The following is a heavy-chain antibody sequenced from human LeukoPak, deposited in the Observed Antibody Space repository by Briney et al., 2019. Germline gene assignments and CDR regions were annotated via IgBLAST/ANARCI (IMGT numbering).Heavy chain of an antibody. V-gene: IGHV4-59*08. J-gene: IGHJ4*02. D-gene: IGHD6-19*01. CDR3: ARHGQWLNGYFDY. Sequence: SDTLSLTCTVSGGSISSYHWRWIRQPPGKGLEWIWYIYYSGSTNYNPSLKSRVSISVDTSKNQFSLKLSSVTAADTAVYYCARHGQWLNGYFDYWGQGTLVTVSS. CDR2: IYYSGST. CDR1: GGSISSYH.